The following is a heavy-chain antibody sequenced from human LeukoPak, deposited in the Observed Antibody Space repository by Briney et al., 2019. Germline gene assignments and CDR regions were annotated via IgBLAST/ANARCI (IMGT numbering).Heavy chain of an antibody. CDR1: GYSVSSGYY. D-gene: IGHD2-2*01. Sequence: SETLSLTCTVSGYSVSSGYYWGWIRQPPGKGLEWIGSMYHSGDTYYNPSLKSRVTISVDTSKNQLSLKLSSVTAADTAVYYCARSKAHLSTSWYGTWFDPWGQGTLVTVSS. J-gene: IGHJ5*02. CDR3: ARSKAHLSTSWYGTWFDP. V-gene: IGHV4-38-2*02. CDR2: MYHSGDT.